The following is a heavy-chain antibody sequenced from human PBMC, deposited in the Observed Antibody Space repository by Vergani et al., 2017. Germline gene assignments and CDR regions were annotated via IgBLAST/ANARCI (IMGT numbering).Heavy chain of an antibody. CDR2: ISAYNGNT. D-gene: IGHD5-12*01. Sequence: QVQLVQSGAEVKKPGASVKVSCKASGYTFTSYGISWVRQAPGQGLEWMGWISAYNGNTNYAQKLQGRVTMTTDTSTSTAYMELRSLRSDDTAVYYCAGVDGGYDSIGMYYYYYGMDVWGQGTTVTVSS. CDR1: GYTFTSYG. V-gene: IGHV1-18*01. CDR3: AGVDGGYDSIGMYYYYYGMDV. J-gene: IGHJ6*02.